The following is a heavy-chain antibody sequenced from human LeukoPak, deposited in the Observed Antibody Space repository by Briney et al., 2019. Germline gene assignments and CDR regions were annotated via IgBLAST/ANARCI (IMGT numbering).Heavy chain of an antibody. V-gene: IGHV3-23*01. Sequence: PGGSLRLSCAASGFTFSSYAMSWVRQAPGKGLEWVTAISGSGGSTYYADSVKGRFTISRDNSKNTLYLQMNSLRAEDTAVYYCAKTLHQLVRVVYMDVWGKGTTVTVSS. CDR3: AKTLHQLVRVVYMDV. CDR2: ISGSGGST. CDR1: GFTFSSYA. J-gene: IGHJ6*03. D-gene: IGHD6-6*01.